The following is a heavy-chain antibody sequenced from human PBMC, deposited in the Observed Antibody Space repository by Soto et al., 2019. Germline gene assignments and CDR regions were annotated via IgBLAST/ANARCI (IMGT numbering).Heavy chain of an antibody. D-gene: IGHD5-12*01. CDR1: GGSISSSSYY. J-gene: IGHJ4*02. CDR2: IFYSGKT. CDR3: ARHPNSGYDFDY. V-gene: IGHV4-39*01. Sequence: SETLSLTCTVSGGSISSSSYYWGWIRQPPGKGLERIGSIFYSGKTYYKPSLKNRVNISVDNAKNQFSLELSSVTAADTAVYYCARHPNSGYDFDYWGQGTLVTVSS.